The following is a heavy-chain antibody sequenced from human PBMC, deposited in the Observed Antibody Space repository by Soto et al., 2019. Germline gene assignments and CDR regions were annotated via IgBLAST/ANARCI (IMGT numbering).Heavy chain of an antibody. CDR3: AKDLYGSETYTYYCGMDV. CDR2: ISYDGSNR. Sequence: TGGSLKLSFAASDFTFSRFGMHWVRRAPGKGLEWVAVISYDGSNRFYADSVKGRFTISRDNSKNTLYLQMNSLRPEDTAVYYCAKDLYGSETYTYYCGMDVWGQGTTVTVSS. V-gene: IGHV3-30*18. D-gene: IGHD3-10*01. J-gene: IGHJ6*02. CDR1: DFTFSRFG.